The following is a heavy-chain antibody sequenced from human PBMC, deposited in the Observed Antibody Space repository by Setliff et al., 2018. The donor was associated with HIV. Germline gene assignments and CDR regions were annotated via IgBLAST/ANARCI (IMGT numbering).Heavy chain of an antibody. D-gene: IGHD5-18*01. Sequence: PGESLKISCEASGYSFTTYWIGWVRQKPGKGLEWMGIIYPGDLDTRYSPSFQGQVTISADKSINTAYLQWSSLKASDTAIYYCARQGTSYGSNYYADVWGEGTTVTVSS. CDR1: GYSFTTYW. J-gene: IGHJ6*03. CDR3: ARQGTSYGSNYYADV. CDR2: IYPGDLDT. V-gene: IGHV5-51*01.